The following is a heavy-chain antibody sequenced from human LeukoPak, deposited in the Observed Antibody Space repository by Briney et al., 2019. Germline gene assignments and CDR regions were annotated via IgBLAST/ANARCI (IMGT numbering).Heavy chain of an antibody. CDR2: IYHSGST. CDR1: RGSLSGYY. V-gene: IGHV4-34*01. D-gene: IGHD6-13*01. Sequence: SGTLSLTCAVYRGSLSGYYWCSIRQPPGKGLEGVGEIYHSGSTNYNPALKGRVTISVDTSKNQISLKLSSVTAADTAVYYCARGRGVGAAGRLDYWGQGTLVTVSS. J-gene: IGHJ4*02. CDR3: ARGRGVGAAGRLDY.